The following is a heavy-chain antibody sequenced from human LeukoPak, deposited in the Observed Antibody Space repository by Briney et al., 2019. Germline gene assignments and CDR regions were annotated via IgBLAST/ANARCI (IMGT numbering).Heavy chain of an antibody. J-gene: IGHJ4*02. Sequence: GGSLRLSCAASGFTFSSYGMHWVRQAPGKGLEWVAVISYDGSNKYYADSVKGRFTISRDNSKNTLYLQMNSLRAEDTAVYYCAKDQGTHIVVVPAAIDYWGQGTLVTVSS. CDR1: GFTFSSYG. V-gene: IGHV3-30*18. CDR3: AKDQGTHIVVVPAAIDY. CDR2: ISYDGSNK. D-gene: IGHD2-2*02.